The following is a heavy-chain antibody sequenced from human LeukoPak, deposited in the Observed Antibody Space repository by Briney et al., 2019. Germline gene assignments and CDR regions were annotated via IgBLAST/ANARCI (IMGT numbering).Heavy chain of an antibody. CDR2: IYYSGST. V-gene: IGHV4-61*05. D-gene: IGHD6-19*01. Sequence: SETLSLTCTVSGGSISSSSYYWGWIRQPPGKGLEWIGYIYYSGSTNYNPSLKSRVTISVDTSKNQFSLKLSSVTAADTAVYYCARHSSSGWYVDWFDPWGQGTLVTVSS. CDR1: GGSISSSSYY. CDR3: ARHSSSGWYVDWFDP. J-gene: IGHJ5*02.